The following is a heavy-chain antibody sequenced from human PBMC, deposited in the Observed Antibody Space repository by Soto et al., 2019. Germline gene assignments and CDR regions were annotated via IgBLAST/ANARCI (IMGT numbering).Heavy chain of an antibody. CDR3: TSRPSGMTYHAVFDF. CDR1: GLTFSGHW. D-gene: IGHD2-21*02. J-gene: IGHJ4*02. Sequence: AGGSLRLSCAASGLTFSGHWMTWVRQTPGEGLQWVAAIKPDGSETFYVDSVKGQFTISRDNARNSLFLQMDSLRAEDTAVYYCTSRPSGMTYHAVFDFWGQGTLVTVSS. CDR2: IKPDGSET. V-gene: IGHV3-7*03.